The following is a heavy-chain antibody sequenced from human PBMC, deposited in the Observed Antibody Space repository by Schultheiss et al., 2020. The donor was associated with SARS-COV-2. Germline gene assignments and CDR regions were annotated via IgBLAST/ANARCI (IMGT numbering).Heavy chain of an antibody. V-gene: IGHV6-1*01. CDR2: TYYRSKWYN. Sequence: SQTLSLTCDISGNSVSRNTVAWNWVRQSPSRGLEWLGRTYYRSKWYNDYAVSVKSRITINPDTSKNQFSLQLNSVTPEDTAVYYCARESLSSLLYPVGIDYWGQGTLVTVSS. CDR1: GNSVSRNTVA. D-gene: IGHD3-3*01. CDR3: ARESLSSLLYPVGIDY. J-gene: IGHJ4*02.